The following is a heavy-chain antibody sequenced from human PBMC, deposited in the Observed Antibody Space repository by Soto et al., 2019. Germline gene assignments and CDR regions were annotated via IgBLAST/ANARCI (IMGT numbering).Heavy chain of an antibody. Sequence: GGSLRLSCAASGFTFSSYGMHWVRQAPGKGLEWVAVISYDGSNKYYADSVKGRFTISRDNSKNTLYLQMNSLRAEDTAVYYCAKDVEQWEYYYYGMDVWGQGTTVTVSS. CDR2: ISYDGSNK. J-gene: IGHJ6*02. CDR3: AKDVEQWEYYYYGMDV. V-gene: IGHV3-30*18. D-gene: IGHD1-26*01. CDR1: GFTFSSYG.